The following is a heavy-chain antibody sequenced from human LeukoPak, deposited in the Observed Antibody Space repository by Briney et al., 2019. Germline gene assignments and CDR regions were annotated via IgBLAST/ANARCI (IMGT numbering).Heavy chain of an antibody. Sequence: PSETLSLTCTVSGDSISSDSYYWGWIRQPPGKRLEWIGSIYYSGTTYSNPSLKSRVAISVDTSKNQFSLRLSSVTTTDTAVYYCARRASGSYSYWGQGTLVIVSS. CDR3: ARRASGSYSY. D-gene: IGHD1-26*01. V-gene: IGHV4-39*01. CDR1: GDSISSDSYY. J-gene: IGHJ4*02. CDR2: IYYSGTT.